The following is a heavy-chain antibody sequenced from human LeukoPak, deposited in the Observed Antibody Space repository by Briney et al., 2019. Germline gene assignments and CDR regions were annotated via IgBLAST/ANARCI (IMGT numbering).Heavy chain of an antibody. CDR2: INPDGSGK. D-gene: IGHD6-19*01. V-gene: IGHV3-7*01. CDR1: GFAFSSYW. Sequence: PGGSRRLSCAASGFAFSSYWMTWVRQAPGKGLEWVANINPDGSGKNYVDSVKGRFTISRDNAKNSLYLQMKPLRVEDTAVYYCSSQPAVLDLDCWGQGTLVTVSS. J-gene: IGHJ4*02. CDR3: SSQPAVLDLDC.